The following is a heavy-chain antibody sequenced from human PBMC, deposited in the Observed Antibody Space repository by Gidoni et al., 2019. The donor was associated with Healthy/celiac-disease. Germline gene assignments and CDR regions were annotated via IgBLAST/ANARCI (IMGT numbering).Heavy chain of an antibody. CDR3: ARDYGDYSGGY. V-gene: IGHV3-11*01. CDR2: IRSSGSTI. Sequence: QVQLVASGGGLVKPGGSLRLSCAASGFTFSYYYMSWIRQAPGKGLEWVSYIRSSGSTIYYADSVKGRFTISRDNAKNSLYLQMNSLRAEDTAVYYCARDYGDYSGGYWGQGTLVTVSS. J-gene: IGHJ4*02. CDR1: GFTFSYYY. D-gene: IGHD4-17*01.